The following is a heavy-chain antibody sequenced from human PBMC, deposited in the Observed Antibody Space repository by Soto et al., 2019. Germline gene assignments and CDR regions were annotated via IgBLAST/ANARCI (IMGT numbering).Heavy chain of an antibody. CDR3: AREGVVVAGKIDY. CDR2: INHSGNT. CDR1: GGSFSGYY. Sequence: PSETLSLTCAVYGGSFSGYYWSWIRQPPGKGLEWIGEINHSGNTNYNPSLKSRVTISVDTSKNQFSLKLSSVTAADTAVYYCAREGVVVAGKIDYWGQGTLVTVSS. V-gene: IGHV4-34*01. J-gene: IGHJ4*02. D-gene: IGHD2-15*01.